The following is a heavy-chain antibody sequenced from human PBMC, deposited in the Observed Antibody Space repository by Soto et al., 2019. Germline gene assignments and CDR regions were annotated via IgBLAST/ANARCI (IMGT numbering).Heavy chain of an antibody. CDR1: GYTFTSYG. CDR2: ISAYNGNT. J-gene: IGHJ4*02. D-gene: IGHD3-9*01. CDR3: ARGVEGTYYDILTGYYPLNYFDY. Sequence: APVKVSCKASGYTFTSYGISWVRQAPGQGLEWMGWISAYNGNTNYAQKLQGRVTMTTDTSTSTAYMELRSLRSDDTAVYYCARGVEGTYYDILTGYYPLNYFDYWGQGTLVTVSS. V-gene: IGHV1-18*01.